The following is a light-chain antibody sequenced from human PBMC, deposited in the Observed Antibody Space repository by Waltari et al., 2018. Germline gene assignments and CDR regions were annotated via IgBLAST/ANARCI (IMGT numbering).Light chain of an antibody. CDR3: QQYNNWPLA. J-gene: IGKJ3*01. CDR2: GAS. Sequence: ETVMTQSPATLSVSPGERATLSCRASQSVSSNLAWYQQKPGQATRLLISGASTRATGIPARFSGSGSGTEFTLTISSLQSEDFAVYYCQQYNNWPLAFGPGTNVGIK. CDR1: QSVSSN. V-gene: IGKV3-15*01.